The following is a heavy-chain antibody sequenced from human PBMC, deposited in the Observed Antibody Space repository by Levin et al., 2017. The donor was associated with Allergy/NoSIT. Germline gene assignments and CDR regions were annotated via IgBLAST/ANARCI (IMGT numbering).Heavy chain of an antibody. D-gene: IGHD3-10*01. CDR3: AKLSGELPPYYFDY. CDR1: GFTFSNYA. CDR2: ISGSGVRT. V-gene: IGHV3-23*01. J-gene: IGHJ4*02. Sequence: GGSLRLSCAASGFTFSNYAMSWVRQAPGKGLEWVSTISGSGVRTYYADSVKGRFTISRDNSKNTLFLQMNSLRAEDTAVYYCAKLSGELPPYYFDYWGQGTLVTVSS.